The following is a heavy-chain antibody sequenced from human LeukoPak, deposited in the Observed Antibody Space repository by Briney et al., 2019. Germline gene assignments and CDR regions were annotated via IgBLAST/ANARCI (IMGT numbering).Heavy chain of an antibody. J-gene: IGHJ4*02. D-gene: IGHD3-10*01. CDR1: GFTFSSYS. V-gene: IGHV3-21*01. CDR2: ISSSSSYI. Sequence: GGSLRLSCAASGFTFSSYSMNWVRQAPGKGLEWVSSISSSSSYIYYADSVKGRFTISRDNAKNSLYLQMNSLRAGDTAVYYCARASYGSGSYNKTIDYWGQGALVTVSS. CDR3: ARASYGSGSYNKTIDY.